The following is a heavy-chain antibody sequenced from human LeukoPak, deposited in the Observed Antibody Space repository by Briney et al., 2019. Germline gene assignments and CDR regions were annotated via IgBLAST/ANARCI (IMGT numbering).Heavy chain of an antibody. Sequence: SETLSLTCTVSGGSVNSGAYYWSWIRQPPGKGLEWIGNIYSSGSAYYNPSLKSRVTMSVDTSKNQFSLELSSVTAADTAVYYCARKPIVNSAWYYFDYWGQGTLVTVSS. J-gene: IGHJ4*02. CDR3: ARKPIVNSAWYYFDY. CDR1: GGSVNSGAYY. D-gene: IGHD3-22*01. CDR2: IYSSGSA. V-gene: IGHV4-39*07.